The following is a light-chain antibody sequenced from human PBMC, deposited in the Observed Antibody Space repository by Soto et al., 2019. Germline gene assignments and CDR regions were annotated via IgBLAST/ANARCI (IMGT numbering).Light chain of an antibody. V-gene: IGKV3D-15*01. CDR1: QSVSTY. Sequence: EIVMTQSPVTLSVSPGERVTISCRASQSVSTYLAWYQQKPGKAPSLLIYGASSWHTGIPSRFSGTGSGTDFTLTISSLQPEDFALYYCQQCNSWPLTFGQGTKVDTK. J-gene: IGKJ1*01. CDR3: QQCNSWPLT. CDR2: GAS.